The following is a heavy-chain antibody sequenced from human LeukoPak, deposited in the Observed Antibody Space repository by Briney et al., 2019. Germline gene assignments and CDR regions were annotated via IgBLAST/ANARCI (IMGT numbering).Heavy chain of an antibody. CDR2: ISGSGGST. Sequence: PGGSLRLSCAASGFTFSSYAMSWVRQAPGKGLEWVSAISGSGGSTYYADSVKGRFTISRDNAKNSLYLQMNSLRAEDTAVYYCARDLFSGNWSDAFDIWGQGTMVTVSS. CDR3: ARDLFSGNWSDAFDI. D-gene: IGHD1-26*01. CDR1: GFTFSSYA. V-gene: IGHV3-23*01. J-gene: IGHJ3*02.